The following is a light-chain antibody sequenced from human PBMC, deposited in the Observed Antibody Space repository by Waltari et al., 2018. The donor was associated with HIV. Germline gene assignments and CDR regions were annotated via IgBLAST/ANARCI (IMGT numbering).Light chain of an antibody. V-gene: IGLV2-23*01. CDR2: EGY. CDR1: SSDAGSYNL. Sequence: QSALTLPASVSRSIGPSITISCPGTSSDAGSYNLVSWYQHHTGKAPKLIIYEGYKRPSGFSNRFSGSKSGNTASLTVSGLQAEDEADYYCCSYAGSSIPFGGGTKLTVL. J-gene: IGLJ2*01. CDR3: CSYAGSSIP.